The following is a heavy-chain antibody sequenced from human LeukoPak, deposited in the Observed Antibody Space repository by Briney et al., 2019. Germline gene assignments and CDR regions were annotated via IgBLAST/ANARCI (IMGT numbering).Heavy chain of an antibody. J-gene: IGHJ4*02. D-gene: IGHD6-19*01. CDR1: GGSISSYQ. V-gene: IGHV4-59*08. Sequence: SETLSLTCTVSGGSISSYQWSWIRQPPGKGLEWIGNIYDSGSANYNPSLKSRVVISVDTSKNQFSLRLSSVTAADTAVYYCASRITVAGNYFDYWGQGTLVTVSS. CDR3: ASRITVAGNYFDY. CDR2: IYDSGSA.